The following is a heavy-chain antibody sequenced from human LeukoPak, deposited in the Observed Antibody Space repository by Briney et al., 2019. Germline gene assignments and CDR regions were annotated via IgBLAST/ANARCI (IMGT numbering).Heavy chain of an antibody. V-gene: IGHV3-48*02. Sequence: PGGSLRLSCAASRFTFSSYWMNWVRQAPGKGLEWISHISSTSGDVYYADSVKGRFTISRDNAKNSLYLQMSSLRNEDTAIYYCAQKGGTDHWGQGTLVTVSS. CDR1: RFTFSSYW. J-gene: IGHJ4*02. CDR3: AQKGGTDH. CDR2: ISSTSGDV. D-gene: IGHD2-15*01.